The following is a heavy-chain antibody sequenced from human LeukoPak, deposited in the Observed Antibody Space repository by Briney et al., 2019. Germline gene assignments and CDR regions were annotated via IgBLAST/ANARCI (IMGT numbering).Heavy chain of an antibody. J-gene: IGHJ4*02. CDR1: GFTFSNYP. CDR3: AKDRGSYSYGYR. Sequence: GGSLRLSCAASGFTFSNYPMHWIRQAPGKGLEWVAAMSYDGSNKYYADSVKGRFTISRDNSKNTLYLQMNSLRAEDTAVYYCAKDRGSYSYGYRWGQGTLVTVSS. D-gene: IGHD5-18*01. CDR2: MSYDGSNK. V-gene: IGHV3-30-3*01.